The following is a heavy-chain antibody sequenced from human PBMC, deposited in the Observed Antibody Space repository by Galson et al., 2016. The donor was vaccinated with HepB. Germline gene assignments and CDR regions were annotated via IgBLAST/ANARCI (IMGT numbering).Heavy chain of an antibody. CDR1: GFTFGNYV. J-gene: IGHJ4*02. CDR3: AKVDCGGGCKRFDY. CDR2: ITNIGGNT. V-gene: IGHV3-23*01. Sequence: SLRLSCAASGFTFGNYVMSWVRQAPGKGLEWVSSITNIGGNTYYADSVKGRFTISRDNSKNTLYLQMSSLRAEDTALYYCAKVDCGGGCKRFDYWGQGTLVTVSS. D-gene: IGHD2-21*02.